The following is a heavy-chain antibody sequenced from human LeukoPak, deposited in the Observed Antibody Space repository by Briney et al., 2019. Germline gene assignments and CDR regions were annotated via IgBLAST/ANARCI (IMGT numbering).Heavy chain of an antibody. Sequence: GGSLRLSCAASGFSFSSCGMHWVRQAPGKGLEWVTIISSDGSNKYYAHSVKGRFTISRDNSKNTLYLQMNSLRVEDTAMYYCARGADYYDTSRYQYYFDYWGQGTLVTVSS. CDR2: ISSDGSNK. CDR3: ARGADYYDTSRYQYYFDY. V-gene: IGHV3-30*19. J-gene: IGHJ4*02. CDR1: GFSFSSCG. D-gene: IGHD3-22*01.